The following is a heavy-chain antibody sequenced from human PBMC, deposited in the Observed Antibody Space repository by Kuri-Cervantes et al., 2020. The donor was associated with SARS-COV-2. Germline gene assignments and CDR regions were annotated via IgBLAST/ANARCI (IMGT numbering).Heavy chain of an antibody. CDR1: GFTFSSYS. J-gene: IGHJ4*02. D-gene: IGHD5-18*01. V-gene: IGHV3-21*01. CDR2: ISSSSSYI. Sequence: GGSLRLSCAASGFTFSSYSMNWVRQAPGKGLEWVSSISSSSSYIYYADSVKGRFTISRDNAKNSLYLQMNSLRAEDTAVYYCAREVRGYHYGYFDYWGQGALVTVSS. CDR3: AREVRGYHYGYFDY.